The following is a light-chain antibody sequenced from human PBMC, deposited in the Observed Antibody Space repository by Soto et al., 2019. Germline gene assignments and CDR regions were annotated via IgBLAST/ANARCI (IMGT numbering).Light chain of an antibody. CDR1: NIGGKS. J-gene: IGLJ1*01. CDR3: QVWDTGTAHSV. V-gene: IGLV3-21*02. Sequence: SYELTQPPSVSVAPGQTARITCGGDNIGGKSVHWYQQRPGQAPVLVVYDDGDRPSGIPERFSGSSSGNTATLTITRVEAGDEADYYCQVWDTGTAHSVFGTGPKVTVL. CDR2: DDG.